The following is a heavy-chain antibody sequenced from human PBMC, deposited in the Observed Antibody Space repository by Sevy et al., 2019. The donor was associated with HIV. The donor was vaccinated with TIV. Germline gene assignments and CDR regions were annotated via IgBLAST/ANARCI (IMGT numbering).Heavy chain of an antibody. J-gene: IGHJ4*02. Sequence: GGSLRLSCAASGFTFSSYEMNWVRQAPGKGLEWVSYISSSGSTIYYAHSVKGRFTISRDNAKNSLYLQMNSLRAEDTAVYYCAGDYYDSSGFDYWGQGTLVTVSS. D-gene: IGHD3-22*01. CDR2: ISSSGSTI. CDR3: AGDYYDSSGFDY. V-gene: IGHV3-48*03. CDR1: GFTFSSYE.